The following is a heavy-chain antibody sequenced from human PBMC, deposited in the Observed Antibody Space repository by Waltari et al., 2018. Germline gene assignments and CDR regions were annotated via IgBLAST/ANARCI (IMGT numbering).Heavy chain of an antibody. Sequence: EVQLVESGGGLVQPGGSLRLSCAASGFTFSSYEMNWVRQAPGKGLEGVSYIRVSGTTIDYADSVKGRFTISRDNAKNSLYLQMNSLRAEDTAVYYCAKESGSSWSPLDYWGQGTLVTVSS. CDR1: GFTFSSYE. CDR2: IRVSGTTI. V-gene: IGHV3-48*03. CDR3: AKESGSSWSPLDY. J-gene: IGHJ4*02. D-gene: IGHD6-13*01.